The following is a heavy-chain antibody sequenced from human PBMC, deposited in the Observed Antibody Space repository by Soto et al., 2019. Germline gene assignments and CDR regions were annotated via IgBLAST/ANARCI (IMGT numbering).Heavy chain of an antibody. V-gene: IGHV4-59*01. CDR3: ARVVAANCWFDP. Sequence: PSETLSLTCTVSGGSISSYYWSWIRQPPGKGLEWIGYIYYSGSTNYNPSLKSRVTISVDTSKNQFSLKLSSVTAADTAVYYCARVVAANCWFDPWGQGTLVTVSS. CDR2: IYYSGST. D-gene: IGHD2-15*01. CDR1: GGSISSYY. J-gene: IGHJ5*02.